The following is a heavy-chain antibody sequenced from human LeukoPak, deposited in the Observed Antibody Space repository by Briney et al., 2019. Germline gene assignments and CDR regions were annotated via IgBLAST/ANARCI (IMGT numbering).Heavy chain of an antibody. J-gene: IGHJ3*02. Sequence: GGSLRLSCAASGFIFSSYSMNWVRQAPGKGLEWVSYSSSSSSTIYYADSVKGRFTISRYNAKNSLYLQMNSLRAEDTAVYYWERDLVTTSGAFDIWGQGTMATVSS. D-gene: IGHD3-9*01. CDR1: GFIFSSYS. V-gene: IGHV3-48*01. CDR3: ERDLVTTSGAFDI. CDR2: SSSSSSTI.